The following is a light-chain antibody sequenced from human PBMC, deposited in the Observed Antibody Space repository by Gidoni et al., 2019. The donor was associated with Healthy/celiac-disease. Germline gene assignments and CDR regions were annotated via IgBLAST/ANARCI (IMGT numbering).Light chain of an antibody. CDR3: QAWDSSTVV. J-gene: IGLJ2*01. Sequence: SYALTQPPSVSVSTGQTASITCPGDKLGDKYACWYQQKPRQSPVLVIYQDSKRPSGIPERFSGSNSGNTATLTISGTQAMDEADYYCQAWDSSTVVFGGGTKLTVL. V-gene: IGLV3-1*01. CDR2: QDS. CDR1: KLGDKY.